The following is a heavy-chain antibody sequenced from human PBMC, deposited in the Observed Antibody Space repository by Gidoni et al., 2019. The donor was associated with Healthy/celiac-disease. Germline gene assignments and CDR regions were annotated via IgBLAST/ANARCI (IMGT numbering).Heavy chain of an antibody. D-gene: IGHD5-18*01. CDR2: ISGDGGST. V-gene: IGHV3-43*02. J-gene: IGHJ4*02. CDR1: GFTCAEYA. CDR3: AKDISHGSWIQLWSPGFDY. Sequence: EVQLVESGGGVVQPGGSLRLSCAASGFTCAEYAMHWVRQAPGKGLEWVSLISGDGGSTYYADSVKGRFTISRDNSNNSLYLQLNSLRTEDTALYYCAKDISHGSWIQLWSPGFDYWGQGTLVTVSS.